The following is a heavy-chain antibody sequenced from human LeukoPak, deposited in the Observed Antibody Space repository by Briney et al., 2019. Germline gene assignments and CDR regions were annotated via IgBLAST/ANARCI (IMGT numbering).Heavy chain of an antibody. V-gene: IGHV3-7*03. CDR3: AGGNSTDV. D-gene: IGHD1/OR15-1a*01. CDR2: IKKEGSGI. Sequence: PGGSLRLSCAVSGSPVSNSWMYCVRLAPGEWLEGVANIKKEGSGISYVDSVKGRFIISRDNARNSLYLQMNSLRVEDTAVYFCAGGNSTDVWGKGTAVTVSS. CDR1: GSPVSNSW. J-gene: IGHJ6*04.